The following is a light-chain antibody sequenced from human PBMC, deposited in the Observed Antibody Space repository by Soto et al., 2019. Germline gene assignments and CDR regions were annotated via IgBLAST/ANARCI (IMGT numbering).Light chain of an antibody. V-gene: IGLV2-18*02. CDR2: EVS. J-gene: IGLJ2*01. CDR3: SSYTSSSTGVV. Sequence: QSALTHPPSVSGSPGQSVTISCTGTSSDVGSYNRVSWYQQPPGTAPKLMIYEVSNRPSGVPDRFSGSKSGNTASLTISGLQAEDEADYYCSSYTSSSTGVVFGGGTKLTVL. CDR1: SSDVGSYNR.